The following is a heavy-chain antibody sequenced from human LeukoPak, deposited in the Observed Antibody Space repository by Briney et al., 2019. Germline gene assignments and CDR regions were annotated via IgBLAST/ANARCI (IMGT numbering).Heavy chain of an antibody. Sequence: GGSLRLSCAASGFTFSSYAMSWVRQAPGKGLEWVSAISGSGGSTYYADSVKGRFTISRDNSKNTLYLQMSSLRAEDTAVYYCAKDPNSSGYYDIDYWGQGTLVTVSS. V-gene: IGHV3-23*01. D-gene: IGHD3-22*01. CDR1: GFTFSSYA. J-gene: IGHJ4*02. CDR3: AKDPNSSGYYDIDY. CDR2: ISGSGGST.